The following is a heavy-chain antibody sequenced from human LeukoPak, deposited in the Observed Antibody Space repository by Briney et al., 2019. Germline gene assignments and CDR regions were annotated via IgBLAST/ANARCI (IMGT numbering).Heavy chain of an antibody. V-gene: IGHV4-30-2*01. Sequence: PSETLSLTCTVSGYSISSGYSWSWIRQPPGKGLEWIGYIYHSGSTYYNPSLKSRVTISVDRSKNQFSLKLSSVTAADTAVYYCARAVDSYGPNAFDIWGQGTMVTVSS. D-gene: IGHD5-18*01. J-gene: IGHJ3*02. CDR1: GYSISSGYS. CDR2: IYHSGST. CDR3: ARAVDSYGPNAFDI.